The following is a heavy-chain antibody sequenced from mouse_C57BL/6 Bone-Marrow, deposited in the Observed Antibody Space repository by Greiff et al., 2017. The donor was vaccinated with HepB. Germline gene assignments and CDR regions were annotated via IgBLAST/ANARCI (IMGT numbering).Heavy chain of an antibody. V-gene: IGHV1-62-2*01. CDR2: FYPGSGSI. Sequence: VQLQQSGAELVKPGASVKLSCKASGYTFTEYTIHWVKQRSGQGLEWIGWFYPGSGSIKYNEKFKDKDTLTAEKSSSTVYMELSRLSSEDSAVYFCARHEIYYGLFAYWGQGSLVTVSA. CDR3: ARHEIYYGLFAY. D-gene: IGHD2-1*01. J-gene: IGHJ3*01. CDR1: GYTFTEYT.